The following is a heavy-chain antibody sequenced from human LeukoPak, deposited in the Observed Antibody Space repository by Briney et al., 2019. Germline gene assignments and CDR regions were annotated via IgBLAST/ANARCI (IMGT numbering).Heavy chain of an antibody. CDR3: ARDALKESYYDSIRWFDP. Sequence: GASVKVSCKASGYTFTSYYMHWVRQAPGKGLEWMGIINPSGGSTSYAQKFQGRVTMTRDTSTSTVYMELSSLRSEDTAVYYCARDALKESYYDSIRWFDPWGQGTLVTVSS. J-gene: IGHJ5*02. V-gene: IGHV1-46*01. CDR2: INPSGGST. CDR1: GYTFTSYY. D-gene: IGHD3-22*01.